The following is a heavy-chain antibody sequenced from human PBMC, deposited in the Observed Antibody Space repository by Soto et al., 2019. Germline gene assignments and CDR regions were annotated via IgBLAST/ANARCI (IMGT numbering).Heavy chain of an antibody. CDR3: ASRMVVVPAAVNYYGMDV. CDR2: IIPIFGTA. V-gene: IGHV1-69*13. CDR1: GGTFSSYA. D-gene: IGHD2-2*01. J-gene: IGHJ6*02. Sequence: SVKVSCKASGGTFSSYAISWVRQAPGQGLEWMGGIIPIFGTANYAQKFQGRVTITADESTSTAYMELSSLRSEDTAVYYCASRMVVVPAAVNYYGMDVWGQGTTVTVSS.